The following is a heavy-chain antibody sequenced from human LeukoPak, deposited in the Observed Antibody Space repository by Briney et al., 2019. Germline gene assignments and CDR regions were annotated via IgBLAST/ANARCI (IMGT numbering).Heavy chain of an antibody. CDR3: ARDRRPIAVAGVLRNWFDP. CDR2: IYYSGST. V-gene: IGHV4-31*03. J-gene: IGHJ5*02. CDR1: GGSISSGGYY. Sequence: SETLSLTCTVSGGSISSGGYYWSWIRQHPGKGPEWIGYIYYSGSTYYNPSLKSRVTISVDTSKNQFSLKLSSVTAADTAVYYCARDRRPIAVAGVLRNWFDPWGQGTLVTVSS. D-gene: IGHD6-19*01.